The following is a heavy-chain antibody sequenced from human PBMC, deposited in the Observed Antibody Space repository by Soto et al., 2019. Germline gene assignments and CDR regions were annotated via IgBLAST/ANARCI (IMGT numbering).Heavy chain of an antibody. V-gene: IGHV4-34*01. J-gene: IGHJ6*04. CDR3: ARGSLIVVVSV. CDR1: GGSFSGYY. D-gene: IGHD2-2*01. CDR2: NNHSGST. Sequence: QVQLQQWGAGLLKPSETLSLTCAVYGGSFSGYYWSWIRQPPGKGLEWIGENNHSGSTNYNPSLKSRVTISVDTSKNQFSLKLSSVTAADTAVYYCARGSLIVVVSVWGKGTTVTVSS.